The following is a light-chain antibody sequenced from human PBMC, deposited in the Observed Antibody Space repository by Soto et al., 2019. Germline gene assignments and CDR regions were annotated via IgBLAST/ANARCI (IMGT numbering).Light chain of an antibody. V-gene: IGKV3-15*01. CDR3: QQYNNWPYT. J-gene: IGKJ2*01. CDR1: QSVSSN. CDR2: GAS. Sequence: EIVMTQSPATLSVSPGERATLSCRASQSVSSNLAWYQQKPGQAPRLLIYGASTSATDIPARFSGSGSGTEFTLTNSSLTSEDLEVYYCQQYNNWPYTFGQETKLEIK.